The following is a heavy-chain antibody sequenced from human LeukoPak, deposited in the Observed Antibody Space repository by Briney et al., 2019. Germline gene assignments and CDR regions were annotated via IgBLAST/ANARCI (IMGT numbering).Heavy chain of an antibody. CDR1: GYTFTSYG. D-gene: IGHD3-10*01. J-gene: IGHJ6*02. V-gene: IGHV1-18*01. CDR2: ISAYNGNT. CDR3: ASGGLYGSGSYYTRPDYYYYGMDV. Sequence: ASVKVSFKASGYTFTSYGISWVRQAPGQGLEWMGWISAYNGNTNYAQKLQGRVTMTTDTSTSTAYMELRSLRSDDTAVYYCASGGLYGSGSYYTRPDYYYYGMDVWGQGTTVTVSS.